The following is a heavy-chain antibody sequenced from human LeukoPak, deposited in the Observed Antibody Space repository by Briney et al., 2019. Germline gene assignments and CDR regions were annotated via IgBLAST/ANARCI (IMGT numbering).Heavy chain of an antibody. CDR2: IYYTGGT. D-gene: IGHD4-11*01. V-gene: IGHV4-39*01. Sequence: SETLSLTCTVSGGSISSGGYYWGWIRQSPEKGLEWIGSIYYTGGTHYSPSLKSRVTISVDTSKNQFSLKLSSVTAADTAVYYCARHGGTRITLIQVYYFDYWGQGTLVTVSS. CDR3: ARHGGTRITLIQVYYFDY. CDR1: GGSISSGGYY. J-gene: IGHJ4*02.